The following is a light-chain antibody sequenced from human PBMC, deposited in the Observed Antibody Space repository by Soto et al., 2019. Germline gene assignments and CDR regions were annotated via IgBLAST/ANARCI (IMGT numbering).Light chain of an antibody. J-gene: IGKJ1*01. CDR2: LGY. V-gene: IGKV2-28*01. Sequence: DIVLTQSPLSLPVTPGEPASISCRSSQSLLDSNGYDSLDWYLQKPGQSPQLLIYLGYNRASGVPARFSGSGSGTDCTLKISSVEADDVGVYYCMQALQTTPTFGQGTKVEIK. CDR1: QSLLDSNGYDS. CDR3: MQALQTTPT.